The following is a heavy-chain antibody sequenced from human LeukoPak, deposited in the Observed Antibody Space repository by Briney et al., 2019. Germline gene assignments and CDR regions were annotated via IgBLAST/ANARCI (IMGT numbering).Heavy chain of an antibody. CDR1: GFTFSSYV. Sequence: PGGSLRLSCAASGFTFSSYVMHWVRQAPGKGLEWVAVISYDGSNKYYADSVKGRFTISRDNSKNTLYLQMNSLRAEDTAVYYCAKDPGQSFDYWGQGTLVTSPQ. V-gene: IGHV3-30*18. D-gene: IGHD3-10*01. CDR2: ISYDGSNK. J-gene: IGHJ4*02. CDR3: AKDPGQSFDY.